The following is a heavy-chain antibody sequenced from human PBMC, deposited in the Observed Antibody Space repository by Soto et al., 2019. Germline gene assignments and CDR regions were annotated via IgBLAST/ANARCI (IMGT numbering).Heavy chain of an antibody. Sequence: QVQLRESGPRLVKPSETLSLICSVSGGSLNNYYWSCLRQAAGRGPEWIGRIYSSGTTHHNPSLSGRVTVSVDTAKRQFSLNLTSVTAAHTAPYYCARDVGRFPRGWFVGWFDSWGHGVLVTVSS. J-gene: IGHJ5*01. V-gene: IGHV4-4*07. D-gene: IGHD3-10*01. CDR2: IYSSGTT. CDR3: ARDVGRFPRGWFVGWFDS. CDR1: GGSLNNYY.